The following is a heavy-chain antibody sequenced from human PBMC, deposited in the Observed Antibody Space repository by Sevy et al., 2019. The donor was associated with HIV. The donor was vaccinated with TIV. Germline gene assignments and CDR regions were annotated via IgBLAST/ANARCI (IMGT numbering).Heavy chain of an antibody. Sequence: SETLSLTCIVSGGSISSSSYYWGWIRQPPGKGLEWIGSIYYSGNTYYNPSLKSRVTISVDTSKKQFSLTLSSVTAADTAVYYCATRLGYCSGSSCYPPEYFHHWGQGTLVTVSS. V-gene: IGHV4-39*01. D-gene: IGHD2-15*01. CDR1: GGSISSSSYY. CDR2: IYYSGNT. CDR3: ATRLGYCSGSSCYPPEYFHH. J-gene: IGHJ1*01.